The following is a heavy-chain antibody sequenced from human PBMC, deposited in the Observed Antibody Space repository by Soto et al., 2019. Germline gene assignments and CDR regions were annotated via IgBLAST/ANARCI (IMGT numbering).Heavy chain of an antibody. Sequence: GWSLRLSCASSVFTFISYWMTWVRQAPGKGLEWVANIKQDGSEKFYVDSVKGRFTISRDNAKNSLYMQMNSLRAEDTAVYYCARGAGSYFRRVVGAFDIWGQGTMVTVSS. CDR1: VFTFISYW. V-gene: IGHV3-7*04. J-gene: IGHJ3*02. D-gene: IGHD3-10*01. CDR2: IKQDGSEK. CDR3: ARGAGSYFRRVVGAFDI.